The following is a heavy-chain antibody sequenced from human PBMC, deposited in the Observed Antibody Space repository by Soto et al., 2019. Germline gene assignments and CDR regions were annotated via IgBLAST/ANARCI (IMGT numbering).Heavy chain of an antibody. J-gene: IGHJ4*02. D-gene: IGHD6-6*01. Sequence: ASVKVSCKSSDYTFTSYGISWVRQASGQGLAWMGWISAYNGNTNYAQKLQGRVTMTTDTSTSKAYLELRRLTSDDTAVYYCARDVEYIRIVDYWGQGTLVTVSS. CDR2: ISAYNGNT. V-gene: IGHV1-18*01. CDR3: ARDVEYIRIVDY. CDR1: DYTFTSYG.